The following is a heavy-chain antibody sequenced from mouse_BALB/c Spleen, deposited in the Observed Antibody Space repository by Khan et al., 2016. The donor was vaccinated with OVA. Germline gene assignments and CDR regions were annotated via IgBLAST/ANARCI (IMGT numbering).Heavy chain of an antibody. CDR1: GYSITRDYA. J-gene: IGHJ4*01. Sequence: VQLQEPVPGLVKPSQSLSLTCTFTGYSITRDYAWNWIRQFPGNKLEWMVYISNSGSASYNPSLKSRISITRDTSKNQFFLQLDSVTTEDTARYYCASELGRYYAMDYWGQGTSVTVSS. D-gene: IGHD4-1*01. V-gene: IGHV3-2*02. CDR3: ASELGRYYAMDY. CDR2: ISNSGSA.